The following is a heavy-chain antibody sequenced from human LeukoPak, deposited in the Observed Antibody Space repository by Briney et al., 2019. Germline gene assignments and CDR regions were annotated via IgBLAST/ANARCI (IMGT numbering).Heavy chain of an antibody. CDR1: GGSISSSSYY. CDR2: IYYSGST. CDR3: ARITIFGGNYFDY. Sequence: SETLSLTCTVSGGSISSSSYYWGWIRQPPGKGLEWIGSIYYSGSTYYNPSLKGRVTISVDTSKNQFSLKLSSVTAADTAVYYCARITIFGGNYFDYWGQGTLVTVSS. D-gene: IGHD3-3*01. J-gene: IGHJ4*02. V-gene: IGHV4-39*01.